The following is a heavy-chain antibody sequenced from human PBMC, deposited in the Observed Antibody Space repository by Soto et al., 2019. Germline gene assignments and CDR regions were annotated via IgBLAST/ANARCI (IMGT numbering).Heavy chain of an antibody. CDR1: NFRFKSFA. J-gene: IGHJ4*02. CDR2: ISYDGGSE. CDR3: ARALSYGDYEPDYLDS. V-gene: IGHV3-30-3*01. Sequence: VQLEESGGDVVQPGRALTLSCAASNFRFKSFAMHWVRQAPGNGLEWVARISYDGGSEYYADSVTGRFTISRDNSKDTLYLHMTNLRADDTAVYYCARALSYGDYEPDYLDSWGQGTLVTVSS. D-gene: IGHD4-17*01.